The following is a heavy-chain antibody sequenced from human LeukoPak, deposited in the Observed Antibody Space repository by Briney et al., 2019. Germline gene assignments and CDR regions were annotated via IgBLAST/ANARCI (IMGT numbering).Heavy chain of an antibody. Sequence: SETLSLTCAVYGWSFSIYYWSWIRQPPGKGREWIGEINHSGRTNYNPSLKSRRTISLDTSKNRFYLNLGSANAADTTIDYRAGAVGFVKIAYGGQGKLVTVSS. D-gene: IGHD3-10*01. CDR2: INHSGRT. J-gene: IGHJ4*02. CDR1: GWSFSIYY. V-gene: IGHV4-34*01. CDR3: AGAVGFVKIAY.